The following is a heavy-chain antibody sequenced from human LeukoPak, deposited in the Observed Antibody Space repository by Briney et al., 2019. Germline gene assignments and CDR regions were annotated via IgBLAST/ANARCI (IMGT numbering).Heavy chain of an antibody. D-gene: IGHD2-2*01. J-gene: IGHJ3*02. V-gene: IGHV4-59*08. CDR3: ARKRDSTLDAFDI. Sequence: PSETLSLTCTVSGGSISSYYWSWIRQPPGKGLEWIGYIYYSGSTNYDPSLKSRVTISVGTSKNQFSLKLSSVTAADTAVYYCARKRDSTLDAFDIWGQGTMVTVSS. CDR2: IYYSGST. CDR1: GGSISSYY.